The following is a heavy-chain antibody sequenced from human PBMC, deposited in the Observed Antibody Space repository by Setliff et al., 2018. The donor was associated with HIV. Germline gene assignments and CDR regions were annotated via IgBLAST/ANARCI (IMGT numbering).Heavy chain of an antibody. Sequence: GGSLRLSCAASGFIFSSYWMYWVRQGPGKGLVWVSRINGDGSTTTYADSVKGRFTISRDNAKNTLYLQMNSLRADETALYFCARGKCGGDCSAARYMDVWGKGTTVTVSS. V-gene: IGHV3-74*03. CDR3: ARGKCGGDCSAARYMDV. J-gene: IGHJ6*03. CDR2: INGDGSTT. CDR1: GFIFSSYW. D-gene: IGHD2-21*02.